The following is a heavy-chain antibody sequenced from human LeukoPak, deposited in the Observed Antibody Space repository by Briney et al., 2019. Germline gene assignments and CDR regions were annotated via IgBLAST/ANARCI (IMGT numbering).Heavy chain of an antibody. D-gene: IGHD3-10*01. CDR2: LSPRDGET. CDR1: GSTLTTIS. V-gene: IGHV1-24*01. CDR3: ATGAMVYDF. Sequence: ASVKVSCTVCGSTLTTISIDWVRQAPGKGLEWMGSLSPRDGETFHAQKFQGRLTMTADTPTETAYMELSTLESGDTALYYCATGAMVYDFWGQGTLVTVSS. J-gene: IGHJ4*02.